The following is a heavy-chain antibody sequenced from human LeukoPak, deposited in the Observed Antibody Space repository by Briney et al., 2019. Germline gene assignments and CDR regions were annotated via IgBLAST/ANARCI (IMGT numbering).Heavy chain of an antibody. V-gene: IGHV4-39*01. J-gene: IGHJ4*02. CDR1: GGSISGYY. D-gene: IGHD3-22*01. Sequence: SETLSLTCTVSGGSISGYYWSWIRQPPGKGLEWIGSIYYSGSTYYNPSLKSRVTISVDTSKNQFSLKLSSVTAADTAVYYCARHAISLDSSGYYYYWGQGTLVTVSS. CDR3: ARHAISLDSSGYYYY. CDR2: IYYSGST.